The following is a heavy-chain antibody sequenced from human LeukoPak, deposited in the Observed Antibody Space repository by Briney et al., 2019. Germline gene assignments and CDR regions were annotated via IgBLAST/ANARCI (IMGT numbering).Heavy chain of an antibody. V-gene: IGHV3-64D*06. J-gene: IGHJ4*02. CDR1: GFTFSTYV. CDR3: VRGTGY. CDR2: ISSNGDNT. Sequence: GGSLTLSCSVSGFTFSTYVLHWVRQAPGKGLEYVSAISSNGDNTYYADSVKGRFTISRDNSKNTLYLQMSSLRADDTAVYYCVRGTGYWGQGTLVTVSS.